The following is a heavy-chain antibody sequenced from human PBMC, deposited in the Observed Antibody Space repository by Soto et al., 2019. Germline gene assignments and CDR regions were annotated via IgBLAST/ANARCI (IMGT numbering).Heavy chain of an antibody. V-gene: IGHV1-69*04. CDR2: IIPILGIA. J-gene: IGHJ1*01. D-gene: IGHD3-9*01. CDR3: ARDSDDILTYEYFQH. CDR1: GGTFSSYT. Sequence: ASVKVSCKASGGTFSSYTISWVRQAPGQGLEWMGRIIPILGIANYAQKFQGRVTITADKSTSTAYMELSSLRSEDTAVYYCARDSDDILTYEYFQHWGQGTLVTVSS.